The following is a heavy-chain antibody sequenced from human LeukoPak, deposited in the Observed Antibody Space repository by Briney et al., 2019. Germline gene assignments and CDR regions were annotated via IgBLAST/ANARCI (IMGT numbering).Heavy chain of an antibody. Sequence: GGSLRLSCAASGFTFSSYAISWVRQTPGKGLEWVSAVRGRGVTTYYADSGKGRFTISRDNVQNSLSLQMNSLRAEDTAVYYCARWVCSSTSCFYFDYWGQGSLVVVSS. J-gene: IGHJ4*02. CDR2: VRGRGVTT. CDR1: GFTFSSYA. V-gene: IGHV3-23*01. D-gene: IGHD2-2*01. CDR3: ARWVCSSTSCFYFDY.